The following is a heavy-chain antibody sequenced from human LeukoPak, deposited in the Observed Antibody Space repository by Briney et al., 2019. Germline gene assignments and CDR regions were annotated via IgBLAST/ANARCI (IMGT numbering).Heavy chain of an antibody. CDR1: GYSFTRYW. J-gene: IGHJ3*02. V-gene: IGHV5-51*01. CDR3: ARLVWSGYSPPHDAFDI. D-gene: IGHD3-3*01. Sequence: GESLKISCKGSGYSFTRYWIGWVRQMPGKGLEWMGIIYPGDSDTRYSPSFQGQVTISADKSISTAYLQWSSLKASDTAMYYCARLVWSGYSPPHDAFDIWGQGTKVTVSS. CDR2: IYPGDSDT.